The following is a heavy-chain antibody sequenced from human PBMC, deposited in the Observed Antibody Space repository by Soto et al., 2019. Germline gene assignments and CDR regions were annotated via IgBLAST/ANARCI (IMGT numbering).Heavy chain of an antibody. Sequence: SETLSLTCAVSGGSISSGGYSWSWIRQPPGKGLEWIGYIYHSGSTYYNPSLKSRVTISVDRSKNQFSLKLSSVTAADTAVYYCASLRGAMVRGVILYYFDYWGQGTLVTVS. CDR2: IYHSGST. D-gene: IGHD3-10*01. V-gene: IGHV4-30-2*01. CDR1: GGSISSGGYS. CDR3: ASLRGAMVRGVILYYFDY. J-gene: IGHJ4*02.